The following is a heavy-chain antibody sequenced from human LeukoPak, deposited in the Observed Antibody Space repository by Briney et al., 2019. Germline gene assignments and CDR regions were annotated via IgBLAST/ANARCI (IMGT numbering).Heavy chain of an antibody. J-gene: IGHJ4*02. CDR1: GYTFTGYY. Sequence: ASVKVSCKASGYTFTGYYIHWVRQAPGQGLEWMGWINPNSGDTNFAQKFQGRVTMTRDTSITTAYMELSRLRSDDTAVYYCARNTGLRLGEFDYWGQGTLVTVSS. CDR2: INPNSGDT. V-gene: IGHV1-2*02. CDR3: ARNTGLRLGEFDY. D-gene: IGHD3-16*01.